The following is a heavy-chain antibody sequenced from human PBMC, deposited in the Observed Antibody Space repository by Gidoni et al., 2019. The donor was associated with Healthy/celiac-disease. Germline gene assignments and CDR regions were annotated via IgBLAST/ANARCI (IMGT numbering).Heavy chain of an antibody. J-gene: IGHJ4*02. CDR1: GFAFSGSA. D-gene: IGHD5-18*01. CDR3: TRLGVDTAMVTADY. Sequence: AGSGFAFSGSAMHWVRQASGKGLEWVGRIRSKANSYATAYAASVKGRFTISRDASKNTAYLQMNSLKTEDTAVYYCTRLGVDTAMVTADYWGQGTLVTVS. V-gene: IGHV3-73*01. CDR2: IRSKANSYAT.